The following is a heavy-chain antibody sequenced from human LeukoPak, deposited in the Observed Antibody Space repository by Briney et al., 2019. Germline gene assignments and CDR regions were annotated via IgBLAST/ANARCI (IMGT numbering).Heavy chain of an antibody. V-gene: IGHV1-18*01. Sequence: ASVKVSCKASGYTFTSYGISWVRQAPGQGLEWMGWIDPNTGDSNYVQKFQGRVTMTRDTSISTAYMELRSLRSDDTAVYYCARDRGRYSTRNNLDYWGQGTLVTVSS. CDR2: IDPNTGDS. D-gene: IGHD6-13*01. J-gene: IGHJ4*02. CDR1: GYTFTSYG. CDR3: ARDRGRYSTRNNLDY.